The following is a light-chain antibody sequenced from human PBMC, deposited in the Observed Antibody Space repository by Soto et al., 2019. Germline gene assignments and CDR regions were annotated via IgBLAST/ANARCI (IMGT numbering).Light chain of an antibody. V-gene: IGLV2-8*01. Sequence: QSALTQPPSASASPGQSVTISCTGTSSDVGGYNSVSWYRQHPGKAPKLMIYEVNKRPSGVPDRFSGSKSGNTASLTVSGLQAEDEADYYCSSYAGSNNFVVFGGGTKLTVL. CDR2: EVN. CDR1: SSDVGGYNS. J-gene: IGLJ2*01. CDR3: SSYAGSNNFVV.